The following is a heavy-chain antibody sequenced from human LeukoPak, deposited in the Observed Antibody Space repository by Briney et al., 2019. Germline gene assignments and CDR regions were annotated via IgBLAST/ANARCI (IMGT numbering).Heavy chain of an antibody. CDR2: IWYDGNKK. V-gene: IGHV3-33*01. J-gene: IGHJ4*02. D-gene: IGHD3-16*01. CDR1: GFTISNYG. Sequence: GGSLRLSCAVSGFTISNYGMHWVRQAPGKGLKWVAVIWYDGNKKYYTDAVKGRYTISRDTAKNTIYLQMDSLRVEDTAVYYCVRGVPPGGGDYFDHWGQGTLVTVSS. CDR3: VRGVPPGGGDYFDH.